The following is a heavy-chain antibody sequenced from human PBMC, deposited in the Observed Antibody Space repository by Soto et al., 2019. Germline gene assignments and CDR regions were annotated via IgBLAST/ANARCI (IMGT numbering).Heavy chain of an antibody. CDR1: GFTCSSYD. D-gene: IGHD2-8*02. J-gene: IGHJ3*02. CDR3: AKATATGGGAFDI. V-gene: IGHV3-23*01. Sequence: GGSLRLSCAASGFTCSSYDMSWVRQAPGKGLEWVSTILVGGSTHYPDSVKGRFTISRDNSKNTVFLQMNSLTAGDTAVYYCAKATATGGGAFDICGQGTMVTVSS. CDR2: ILVGGST.